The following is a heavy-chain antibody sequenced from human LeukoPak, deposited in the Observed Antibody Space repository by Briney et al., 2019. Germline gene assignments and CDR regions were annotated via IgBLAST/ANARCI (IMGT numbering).Heavy chain of an antibody. V-gene: IGHV4-38-2*01. CDR2: IYHSGST. D-gene: IGHD2-2*01. CDR3: AATPQYCSSTSCWGY. CDR1: GYSISSGYY. J-gene: IGHJ4*02. Sequence: PSETLSLTCAVSGYSISSGYYWGWIRQPPGKGLEWIGSIYHSGSTYYNPSLKSRVTISVDTSKNQFSLKLSSVTAADTAVYYCAATPQYCSSTSCWGYWGQGTLVTVSS.